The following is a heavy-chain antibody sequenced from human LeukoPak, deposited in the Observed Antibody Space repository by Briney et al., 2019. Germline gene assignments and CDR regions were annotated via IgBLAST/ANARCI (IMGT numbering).Heavy chain of an antibody. J-gene: IGHJ3*02. CDR1: GYTFTSYD. V-gene: IGHV1-8*01. CDR3: ARTGWGSDAFDI. D-gene: IGHD7-27*01. CDR2: MNPNSGNT. Sequence: ASVKVSCKASGYTFTSYDINWVHQATGQGLEWMGWMNPNSGNTGYAQKFQGRVTMTRNTSISTAYMELSSLRSEDTAVYYCARTGWGSDAFDIWGQGTMVTVSS.